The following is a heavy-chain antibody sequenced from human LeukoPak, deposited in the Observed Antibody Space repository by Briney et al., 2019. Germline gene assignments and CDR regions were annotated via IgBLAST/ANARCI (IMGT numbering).Heavy chain of an antibody. CDR1: GFTLSNAW. Sequence: PGGSLRLSCAAYGFTLSNAWMSWVRQAPGKGLEWVGRIKSKTAGGTTDFAAPVKGRFTISRDDSKNTLHLEMNSLKTEDTAVYYCKYYCDSSGSHPTRNIDYWGQGTLVTVSS. V-gene: IGHV3-15*01. CDR2: IKSKTAGGTT. D-gene: IGHD3-22*01. CDR3: KYYCDSSGSHPTRNIDY. J-gene: IGHJ4*02.